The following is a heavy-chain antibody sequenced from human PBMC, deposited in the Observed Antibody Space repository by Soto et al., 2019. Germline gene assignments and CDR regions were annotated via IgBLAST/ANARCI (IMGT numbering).Heavy chain of an antibody. D-gene: IGHD3-22*01. CDR1: GPTFRSYA. Sequence: EEQLLESGGGVVRPGGSLRLSCAASGPTFRSYAMTWVRQTPGKGLEWVSTISNSGGFTYYAESVKGRLTISRDNSKNTLYLEMNNLRVEDTAVYFCARAGGYDYDISADFSYFAVWGQGTLVTVSS. J-gene: IGHJ4*02. CDR2: ISNSGGFT. V-gene: IGHV3-23*01. CDR3: ARAGGYDYDISADFSYFAV.